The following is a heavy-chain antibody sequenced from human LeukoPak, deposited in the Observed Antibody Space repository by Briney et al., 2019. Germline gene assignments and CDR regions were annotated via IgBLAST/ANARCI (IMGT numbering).Heavy chain of an antibody. CDR2: IIPIFGTA. D-gene: IGHD1-14*01. CDR3: ARGEFEPNLFDY. V-gene: IGHV1-69*05. J-gene: IGHJ4*02. CDR1: GGTFSSYA. Sequence: SVKVSCKASGGTFSSYAIGWVRQAPGQGLEWMGRIIPIFGTANYAQKFQGRVTITTDESTSTAYMELSSLRSEDTAVYYCARGEFEPNLFDYWGQGTLVTVSS.